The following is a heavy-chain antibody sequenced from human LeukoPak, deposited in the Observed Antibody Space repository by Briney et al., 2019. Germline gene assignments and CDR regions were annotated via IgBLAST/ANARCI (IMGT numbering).Heavy chain of an antibody. J-gene: IGHJ4*02. Sequence: SETLSLTYTVSGGSISSYYWSWIRQPPGKGLEWIGYIYTSGSTNYNPSLKSRVTISVDTSKNQFSLKLSSVTAADTAVYYCARHTYYYDSSGYSQTYYFDYWGQGTLVTVSS. D-gene: IGHD3-22*01. CDR3: ARHTYYYDSSGYSQTYYFDY. CDR2: IYTSGST. V-gene: IGHV4-4*09. CDR1: GGSISSYY.